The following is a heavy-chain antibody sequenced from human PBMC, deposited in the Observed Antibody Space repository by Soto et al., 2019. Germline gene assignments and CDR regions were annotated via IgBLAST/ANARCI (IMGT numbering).Heavy chain of an antibody. D-gene: IGHD2-15*01. Sequence: SETLSLTCTVSGGSISSSSYYWGWIRQPPGKGLEWIGSIYYSGSTYYNPSLKSRVTISVDTSKNQFSLKLSSVTAADTAVYYCARWVVAARFDPWGQGTLVTVSS. CDR3: ARWVVAARFDP. CDR1: GGSISSSSYY. V-gene: IGHV4-39*01. J-gene: IGHJ5*02. CDR2: IYYSGST.